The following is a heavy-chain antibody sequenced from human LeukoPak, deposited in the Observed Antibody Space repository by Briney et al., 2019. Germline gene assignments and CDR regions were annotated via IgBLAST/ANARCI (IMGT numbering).Heavy chain of an antibody. D-gene: IGHD2-15*01. CDR2: ISGSGGST. CDR3: ATSPRGWYYFDY. J-gene: IGHJ4*02. CDR1: GFTFSNAW. Sequence: PGGSLRLSCAASGFTFSNAWMSWVRQAPGKGLEWVSAISGSGGSTYYADSVKGRFTISRDNSKNTLYLQMNSLRAEDTAVYYCATSPRGWYYFDYWGQGTLVTVSS. V-gene: IGHV3-23*01.